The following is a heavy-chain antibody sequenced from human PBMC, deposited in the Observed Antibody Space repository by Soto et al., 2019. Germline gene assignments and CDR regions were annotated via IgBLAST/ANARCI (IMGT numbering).Heavy chain of an antibody. J-gene: IGHJ4*02. Sequence: PSETPSLTCTVYGGSTTNSNFYWGWIRQSPGQGLEWIGSLDYSGSTYYNPSLKSRVTVSVDTSKNQFSLKLRSVTAEDTAVYFCARHPMVRDFDWLLYYASWAQGALVTVSS. D-gene: IGHD3-9*01. CDR2: LDYSGST. CDR3: ARHPMVRDFDWLLYYAS. V-gene: IGHV4-39*01. CDR1: GGSTTNSNFY.